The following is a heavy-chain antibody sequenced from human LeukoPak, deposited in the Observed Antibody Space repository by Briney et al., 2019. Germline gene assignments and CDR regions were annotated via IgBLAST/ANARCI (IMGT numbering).Heavy chain of an antibody. V-gene: IGHV1-46*03. D-gene: IGHD2-8*01. Sequence: ASVQVSCKASGYTFASSYMHWVRQATGQGLEWMGLINPSGGSISSAQKFQGRVTMTRDTSTSTVHLDLSSLRSEDTAVYCCTREEGVDKENWFDPWGQRTLVTGSS. CDR2: INPSGGSI. CDR3: TREEGVDKENWFDP. CDR1: GYTFASSY. J-gene: IGHJ5*01.